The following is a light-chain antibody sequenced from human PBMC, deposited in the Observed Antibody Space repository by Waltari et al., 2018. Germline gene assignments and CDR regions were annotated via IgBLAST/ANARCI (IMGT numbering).Light chain of an antibody. CDR2: EDN. CDR1: ALPNQY. Sequence: SYELTQPPSVSVSPGQTARLPCSGDALPNQYGYWYQQKSGQAPVLVIYEDNKRRSGIPERFSGSSSGTMVTLTISGAQVEDEGDYYCYSTDRTGKQRVFGGGTKLTVL. CDR3: YSTDRTGKQRV. J-gene: IGLJ2*01. V-gene: IGLV3-10*01.